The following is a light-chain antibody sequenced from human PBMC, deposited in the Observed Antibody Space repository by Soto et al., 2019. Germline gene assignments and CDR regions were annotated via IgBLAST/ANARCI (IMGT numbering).Light chain of an antibody. Sequence: QSALTQPASVSGSPGQSITISCTGTTSDVGGYNYVSWYQQHPGKVPKLLIHEVSNRPSGVSNRFSGSKSGNTASLTISGLQAEDYADYYCLSKTSSISSVFGTGT. V-gene: IGLV2-14*01. CDR3: LSKTSSISSV. CDR2: EVS. J-gene: IGLJ1*01. CDR1: TSDVGGYNY.